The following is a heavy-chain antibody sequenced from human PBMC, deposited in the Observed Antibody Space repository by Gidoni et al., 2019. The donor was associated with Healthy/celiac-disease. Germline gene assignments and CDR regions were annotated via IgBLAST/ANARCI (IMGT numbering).Heavy chain of an antibody. CDR2: INAGNGNT. CDR1: GYTFTSYA. D-gene: IGHD3-10*01. CDR3: AREAVVTMVRGVIEEYYFDY. V-gene: IGHV1-3*01. Sequence: QVQLVQSGAEVKKPGASVKVSCKASGYTFTSYAMHWVRQAPGQRLEWMGWINAGNGNTKYSQKFQGRVTITRDTSASTAYMELSSLRSEDTAVYYCAREAVVTMVRGVIEEYYFDYWGQGTLVTVSS. J-gene: IGHJ4*02.